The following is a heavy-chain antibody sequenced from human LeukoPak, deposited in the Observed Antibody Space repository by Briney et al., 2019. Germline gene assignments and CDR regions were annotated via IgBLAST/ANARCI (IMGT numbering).Heavy chain of an antibody. J-gene: IGHJ4*02. CDR3: AREGYCSSTSCFEDY. CDR1: GGSISSGGYY. CDR2: IYYSGST. D-gene: IGHD2-2*01. Sequence: PSETLSLTCTVSGGSISSGGYYWSWIRQPPGKGLEWIGSIYYSGSTYYNPSLRSRVTISVDTSKNQFSLKLSSVTAADTAVYYCAREGYCSSTSCFEDYWGQGTLVTVSS. V-gene: IGHV4-39*07.